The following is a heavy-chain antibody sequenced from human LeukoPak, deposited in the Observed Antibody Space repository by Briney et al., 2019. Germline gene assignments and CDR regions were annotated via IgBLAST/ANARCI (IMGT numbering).Heavy chain of an antibody. J-gene: IGHJ4*02. Sequence: GGSVNHSCKASGYTFTSYYMHWVRQAPGQGLEWMGIINPSGGSTSYAQKFQGRVTMARDTSTSTVYMELSSLRSEDTAVYYCARDRAAADDTPSSIFDYWGQGTLVTVSS. V-gene: IGHV1-46*01. CDR3: ARDRAAADDTPSSIFDY. CDR1: GYTFTSYY. D-gene: IGHD6-13*01. CDR2: INPSGGST.